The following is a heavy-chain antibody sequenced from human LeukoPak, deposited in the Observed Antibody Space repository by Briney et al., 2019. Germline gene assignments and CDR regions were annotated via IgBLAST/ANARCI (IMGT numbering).Heavy chain of an antibody. CDR2: INPNSGGT. CDR3: ARDGYSSSSYYYMDV. D-gene: IGHD6-6*01. V-gene: IGHV1-2*02. CDR1: GYTFTGYY. J-gene: IGHJ6*03. Sequence: ASVKVSCKASGYTFTGYYMYWVRQAPGQGLEWMGWINPNSGGTNYAQKFQGRVTMTRDTSISTAYMELSRLRSDDTAVYYCARDGYSSSSYYYMDVWGKGTTVTVSS.